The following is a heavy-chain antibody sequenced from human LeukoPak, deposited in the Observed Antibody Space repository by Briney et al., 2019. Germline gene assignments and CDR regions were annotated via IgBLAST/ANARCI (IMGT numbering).Heavy chain of an antibody. D-gene: IGHD3-3*01. CDR2: ISGSGGST. CDR3: AKVPNYDFWSGYPFDY. CDR1: GFTFSSYA. J-gene: IGHJ4*02. Sequence: AGGSLRLSCAASGFTFSSYAMSWVRQAPGKGLEWVSAISGSGGSTYYADSVKGRFTISRDISKNTLYLQMNSLRAGDTAVYYCAKVPNYDFWSGYPFDYWGQGTLVTVSS. V-gene: IGHV3-23*01.